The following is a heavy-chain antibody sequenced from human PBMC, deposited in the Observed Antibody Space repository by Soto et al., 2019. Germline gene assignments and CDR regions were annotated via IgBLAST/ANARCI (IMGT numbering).Heavy chain of an antibody. Sequence: PSEILSLTCAVYGGSFSGYYWSWIRQPPGKGLEWIGEINHSGGTNYNPSLKSRVTISVDTSKNQFSLKLSSVTAADTAVYYCARGLIWSGYAYWGQGTLVTVSS. J-gene: IGHJ4*02. CDR1: GGSFSGYY. CDR2: INHSGGT. CDR3: ARGLIWSGYAY. V-gene: IGHV4-34*01. D-gene: IGHD3-3*01.